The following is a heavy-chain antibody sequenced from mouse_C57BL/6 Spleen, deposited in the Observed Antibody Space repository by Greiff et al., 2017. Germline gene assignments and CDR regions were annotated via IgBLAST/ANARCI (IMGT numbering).Heavy chain of an antibody. CDR2: ISSGSSTI. CDR3: AAFYYYGSSFFDY. Sequence: EVKVVESGGGLVKPGGSLKLSCAASGFTFSDYGMHWVRQAPEKGLEWVAYISSGSSTIYYADTVKGRFTISRDNAKNTLFLQMTSLRSEDTAMYYCAAFYYYGSSFFDYWGQGTTLTVSS. V-gene: IGHV5-17*01. D-gene: IGHD1-1*01. CDR1: GFTFSDYG. J-gene: IGHJ2*01.